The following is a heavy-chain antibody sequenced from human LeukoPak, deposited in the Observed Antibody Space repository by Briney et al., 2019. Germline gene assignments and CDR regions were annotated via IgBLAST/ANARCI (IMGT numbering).Heavy chain of an antibody. CDR3: ARGRKGIAVAGMEGVVGY. V-gene: IGHV7-4-1*02. D-gene: IGHD6-19*01. CDR2: INTNTGNP. Sequence: ASVKVSCKASGYTFTSYAMHWVRQAPGQRLEWMGWINTNTGNPTYAQGFTGRFVFSLDTSVSTAYLQISSLKAEDTAVYYCARGRKGIAVAGMEGVVGYWGQGTLVTVSS. CDR1: GYTFTSYA. J-gene: IGHJ4*02.